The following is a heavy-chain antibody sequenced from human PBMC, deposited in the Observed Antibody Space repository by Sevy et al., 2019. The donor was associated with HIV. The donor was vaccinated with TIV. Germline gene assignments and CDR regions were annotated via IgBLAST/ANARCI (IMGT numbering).Heavy chain of an antibody. Sequence: GGSLRLSCAASGFTFSNAWMSWVRQAPGKGLEWDGRIKGKIYDGTIDYAAPVKGRFSISRDDSKNTLYLQMNSLKTEDTAVYYCSTASWSQEDYYNYWGQGTLVTVSS. J-gene: IGHJ4*02. CDR3: STASWSQEDYYNY. D-gene: IGHD6-13*01. CDR1: GFTFSNAW. CDR2: IKGKIYDGTI. V-gene: IGHV3-15*01.